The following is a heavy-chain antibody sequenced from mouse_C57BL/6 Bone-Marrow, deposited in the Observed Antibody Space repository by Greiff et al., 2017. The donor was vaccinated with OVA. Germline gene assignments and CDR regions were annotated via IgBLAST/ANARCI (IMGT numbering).Heavy chain of an antibody. J-gene: IGHJ2*01. CDR3: ARSDRNYY. CDR2: IYPRSGNT. D-gene: IGHD2-14*01. CDR1: GYTFTSYG. Sequence: QVQLKQSGAELARPGASVKLSCKASGYTFTSYGISWVKQRTGQGLEWIGEIYPRSGNTYYNEKFKGKATLTADKSSSTAYMELRSLTSEDSAVYFCARSDRNYYWGQGTTLTVSS. V-gene: IGHV1-81*01.